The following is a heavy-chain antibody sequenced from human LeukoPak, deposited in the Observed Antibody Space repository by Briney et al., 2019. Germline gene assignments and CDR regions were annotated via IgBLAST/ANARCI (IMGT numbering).Heavy chain of an antibody. J-gene: IGHJ4*02. V-gene: IGHV1-18*01. CDR3: ARDQRITMVRGVITFDY. D-gene: IGHD3-10*01. CDR1: GGTFSSYA. CDR2: ISAYNGNT. Sequence: ASVKVSCKASGGTFSSYAISWVRQAPGQGLEWMGWISAYNGNTNYAQKLQGRVTMTTDTSTSTAYMELRSLRSDDTAVYYCARDQRITMVRGVITFDYWGQGTLVTVSS.